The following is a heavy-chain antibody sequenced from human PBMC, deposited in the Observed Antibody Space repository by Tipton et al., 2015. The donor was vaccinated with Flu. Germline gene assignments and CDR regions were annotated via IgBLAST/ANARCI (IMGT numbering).Heavy chain of an antibody. CDR3: AREGGSVPLDY. D-gene: IGHD1-26*01. CDR1: GGSISSFY. J-gene: IGHJ4*02. Sequence: TLSLTCTVSGGSISSFYWMWIRQPAGKGLEWIGRIYSTGSTHYNPSLRSRVTISVDTSKNQFSLKLISVTAADTAVYYCAREGGSVPLDYWGQGILVTVSS. V-gene: IGHV4-4*07. CDR2: IYSTGST.